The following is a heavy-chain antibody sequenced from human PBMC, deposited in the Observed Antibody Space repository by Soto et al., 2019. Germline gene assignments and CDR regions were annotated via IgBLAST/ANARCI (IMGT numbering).Heavy chain of an antibody. D-gene: IGHD5-18*01. V-gene: IGHV4-31*03. Sequence: LXLTXTVSXXXXXSGGYYWSWXRQHPGKGLEWIGYIYYSGSTYYNPSLKSRVTISVDTSKNQFSLKLSSVTAADTAVYYCARDLGIQLWLDYWGQGTLVTVSS. CDR2: IYYSGST. J-gene: IGHJ4*02. CDR1: XXXXXSGGYY. CDR3: ARDLGIQLWLDY.